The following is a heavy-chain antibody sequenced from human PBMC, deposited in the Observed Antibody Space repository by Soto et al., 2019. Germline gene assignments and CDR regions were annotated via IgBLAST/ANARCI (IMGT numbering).Heavy chain of an antibody. V-gene: IGHV1-18*01. CDR2: ISAYNGNT. CDR3: ARMSLAAAGPQGSYDYIWGSCRQYHLFDY. J-gene: IGHJ4*02. Sequence: ASVKVSCKASGYTFTSYGISWVRQAPGQGLEWMGWISAYNGNTNYAQKLQGRVTMTTDTSTSTAYMELRSLRSDDTAVYYCARMSLAAAGPQGSYDYIWGSCRQYHLFDYWGQGTLVTVSS. CDR1: GYTFTSYG. D-gene: IGHD3-16*02.